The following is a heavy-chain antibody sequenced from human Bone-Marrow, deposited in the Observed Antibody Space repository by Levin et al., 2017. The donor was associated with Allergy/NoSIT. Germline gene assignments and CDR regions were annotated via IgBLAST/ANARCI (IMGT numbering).Heavy chain of an antibody. D-gene: IGHD2-21*02. V-gene: IGHV3-30*18. CDR3: AKDSEHIVVVTAIPRGYFDY. Sequence: GESLKISCAASGFTFSSYGMHWVRQAPGKGLEWVAVISYDGSNKYYADSVKGRFTISRDNSKNTLYLQMNSLRAEDTAVYYCAKDSEHIVVVTAIPRGYFDYWGQGTLVTVSS. CDR2: ISYDGSNK. J-gene: IGHJ4*02. CDR1: GFTFSSYG.